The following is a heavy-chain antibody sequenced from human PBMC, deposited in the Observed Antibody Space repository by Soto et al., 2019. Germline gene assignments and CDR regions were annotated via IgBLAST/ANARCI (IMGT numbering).Heavy chain of an antibody. V-gene: IGHV3-33*06. CDR3: AKDRSSSLDAMDV. J-gene: IGHJ6*02. CDR1: GFTFSRYG. CDR2: IFYDGSDD. Sequence: GGSLRLSCAASGFTFSRYGMHWVRQAPDKGLEWVAVIFYDGSDDHYADSVKGRFTISRDNSNNTLYLQLNSLRPEDTAVYYCAKDRSSSLDAMDVWGQGTTVTVS. D-gene: IGHD6-13*01.